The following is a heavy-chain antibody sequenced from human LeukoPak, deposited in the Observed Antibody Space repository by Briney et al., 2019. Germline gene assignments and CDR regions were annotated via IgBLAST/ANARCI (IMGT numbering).Heavy chain of an antibody. CDR3: ARVEYQLLSPHYYMDV. D-gene: IGHD2-2*01. J-gene: IGHJ6*03. V-gene: IGHV4-59*01. CDR2: IYYSGST. Sequence: SETLSLTCTVSGGSISSYYWSWIRQPPGKGLEWIGYIYYSGSTNYNPSLKSRVTISVDTSKDQFSLKLSSVTAVDTAVYYCARVEYQLLSPHYYMDVWGKGTTVTVSS. CDR1: GGSISSYY.